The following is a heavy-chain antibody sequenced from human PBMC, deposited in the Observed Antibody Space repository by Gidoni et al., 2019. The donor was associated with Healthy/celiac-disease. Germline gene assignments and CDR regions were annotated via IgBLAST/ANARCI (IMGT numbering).Heavy chain of an antibody. CDR2: ISSSSSTI. V-gene: IGHV3-48*01. CDR1: GFTFRCYS. CDR3: ARVGGGSGSYYNSPGGMDV. D-gene: IGHD3-10*01. Sequence: EVQLVESGGGLVQPGGSLSLPFAAPGFTFRCYSMRWVRQAPGKGLEWVSYISSSSSTIYYADSVKGRFTISRDNDKNSLYLQMNSLRAEDTAVYYCARVGGGSGSYYNSPGGMDVWGQGTTVTVSS. J-gene: IGHJ6*02.